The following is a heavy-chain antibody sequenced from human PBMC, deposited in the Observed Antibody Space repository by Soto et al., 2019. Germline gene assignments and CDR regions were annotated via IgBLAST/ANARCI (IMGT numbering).Heavy chain of an antibody. V-gene: IGHV3-23*01. CDR1: VSTLSRYG. CDR2: ITGSSTST. CDR3: GTSPDLYCYTMDV. Sequence: CLRPSCSAAVSTLSRYGSSCVRQAPGKGLEWVSSITGSSTSTYYGDSEKGRFLRSREHAKKTVCLEMNSLTTEDPAVYYCGTSPDLYCYTMDVWRQGTT. J-gene: IGHJ6*02.